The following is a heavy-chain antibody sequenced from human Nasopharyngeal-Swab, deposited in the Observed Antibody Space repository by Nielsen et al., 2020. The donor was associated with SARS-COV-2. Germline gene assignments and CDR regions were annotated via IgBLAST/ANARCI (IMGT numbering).Heavy chain of an antibody. CDR2: INTNTGNP. CDR3: AREHSGQMGYYYYGMDV. D-gene: IGHD5-12*01. V-gene: IGHV7-4-1*02. Sequence: ASVKVSCKASGYTFTSYAMNWVRQAPGQGLEWMGWINTNTGNPTYAQGFTGRFVFSLDTSVSTAYLQISSLKAEDTAVYYCAREHSGQMGYYYYGMDVWGQGTTVTVSS. J-gene: IGHJ6*02. CDR1: GYTFTSYA.